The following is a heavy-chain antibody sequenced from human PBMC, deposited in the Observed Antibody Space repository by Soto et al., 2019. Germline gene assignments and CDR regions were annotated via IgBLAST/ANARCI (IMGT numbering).Heavy chain of an antibody. CDR1: GYTFTSYY. J-gene: IGHJ4*02. V-gene: IGHV1-24*01. Sequence: ASVKVSCKASGYTFTSYYMHWVRQAPGKGLEWMGGFDPEDGETIYAQKFQGRVTMTEDTSTDTAYMELSSLRSEDTAVYYCATEADCGGDCRPLDYWGQGTLVTVSS. CDR2: FDPEDGET. D-gene: IGHD2-21*02. CDR3: ATEADCGGDCRPLDY.